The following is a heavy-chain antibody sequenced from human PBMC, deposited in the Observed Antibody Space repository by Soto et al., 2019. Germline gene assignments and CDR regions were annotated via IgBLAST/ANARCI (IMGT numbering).Heavy chain of an antibody. V-gene: IGHV5-51*01. D-gene: IGHD6-13*01. CDR1: GYSFTSYW. J-gene: IGHJ6*02. Sequence: GETLKISCKGSGYSFTSYWIGWVRQMPGKGLEWMGIIYPGDSDTRYSPSFQGQVTISADKSISTAYLQWSSLKASDTVMYYCARLGSSSLVYYYGMDVWGQGTTVTVSS. CDR2: IYPGDSDT. CDR3: ARLGSSSLVYYYGMDV.